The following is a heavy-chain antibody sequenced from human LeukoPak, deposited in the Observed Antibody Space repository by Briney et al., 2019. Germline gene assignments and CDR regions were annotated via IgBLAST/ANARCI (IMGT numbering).Heavy chain of an antibody. CDR1: GDSMSGYY. D-gene: IGHD3-22*01. CDR3: ARGVRSGYYYGFDY. V-gene: IGHV4-59*01. Sequence: SETLSLTRSVSGDSMSGYYWNWIRQPPGKGLEWIGYVYFTGSTNYNLSLKSRVTISVDTSKNQLALKLTSVTAADTAVYYCARGVRSGYYYGFDYWGQGTLVTVPS. CDR2: VYFTGST. J-gene: IGHJ4*02.